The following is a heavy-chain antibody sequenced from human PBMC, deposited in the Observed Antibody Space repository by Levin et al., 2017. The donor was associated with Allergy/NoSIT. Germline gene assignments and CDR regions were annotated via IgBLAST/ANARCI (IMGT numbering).Heavy chain of an antibody. D-gene: IGHD5/OR15-5a*01. CDR3: ARDSVSPLTNHDTFVS. Sequence: GESLKISCAASGFIFSNYWMNWVRQAPGKGLEWVANIKEDESEKYDVDSVKGRFVISRDNARNLMHLQMYSLRVEDTALYYCARDSVSPLTNHDTFVSWGQGTLVTVSS. J-gene: IGHJ3*02. CDR2: IKEDESEK. CDR1: GFIFSNYW. V-gene: IGHV3-7*03.